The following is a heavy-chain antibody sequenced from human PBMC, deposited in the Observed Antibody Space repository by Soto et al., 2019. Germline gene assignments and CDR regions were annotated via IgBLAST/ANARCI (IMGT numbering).Heavy chain of an antibody. V-gene: IGHV3-23*01. CDR3: AKSRVFIGAIVTLLDS. Sequence: GGSLRLSCAASGFTFSSYAMTWVRQAPGKGLEWVSAISGSGGSTYYAASVKGRFTISRGNSENTLYLQMNGLRADDTALYFCAKSRVFIGAIVTLLDSWGQGTQVTVSS. CDR2: ISGSGGST. D-gene: IGHD3-16*02. J-gene: IGHJ4*02. CDR1: GFTFSSYA.